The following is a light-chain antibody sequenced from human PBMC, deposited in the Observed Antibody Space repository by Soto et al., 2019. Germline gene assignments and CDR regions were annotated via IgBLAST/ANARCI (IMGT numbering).Light chain of an antibody. V-gene: IGKV1-6*01. CDR2: SAS. Sequence: AIQMTQSPSSLSASVGDTVTITCRASQGIRRDLSWYQQKPGEAPKLLIYSASDLQGAVPSRFRGSGSGTAFTLTISSMQPEDFATYYCLQDFNFPRTFGQGTKVEV. J-gene: IGKJ1*01. CDR1: QGIRRD. CDR3: LQDFNFPRT.